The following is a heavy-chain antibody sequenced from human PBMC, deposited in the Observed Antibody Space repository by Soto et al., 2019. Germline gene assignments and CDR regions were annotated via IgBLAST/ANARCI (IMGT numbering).Heavy chain of an antibody. J-gene: IGHJ5*02. CDR1: GGSISSSSYY. D-gene: IGHD3-10*01. V-gene: IGHV4-39*01. Sequence: SETLSLTCTVSGGSISSSSYYWGWIRQPPGKGLEWIGSIYYSGSTYYNPSLKSRVTISVDTSKNQFSLKLRSVTAADTAVYYCARHIHYYYGSGSYDDCWFDPWGQGTLVTVSS. CDR3: ARHIHYYYGSGSYDDCWFDP. CDR2: IYYSGST.